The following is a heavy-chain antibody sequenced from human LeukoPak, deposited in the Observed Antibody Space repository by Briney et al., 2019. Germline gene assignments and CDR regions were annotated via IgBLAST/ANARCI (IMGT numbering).Heavy chain of an antibody. CDR1: GLTFSGSA. V-gene: IGHV3-73*01. Sequence: GGSLRLSCAASGLTFSGSAMHWVRQASGKGLGWVGRIRSKANRYATGYAASVTGMFTICRDDSNTTAYLHMHILTTESTPVFYCTRLGMSLERWGQGTLVTVSS. D-gene: IGHD1-1*01. CDR3: TRLGMSLER. CDR2: IRSKANRYAT. J-gene: IGHJ4*02.